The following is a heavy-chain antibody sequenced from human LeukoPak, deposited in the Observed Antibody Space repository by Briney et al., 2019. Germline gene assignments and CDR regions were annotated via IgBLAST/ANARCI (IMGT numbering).Heavy chain of an antibody. CDR3: ASYILGDWFDP. J-gene: IGHJ5*02. V-gene: IGHV4-30-4*01. D-gene: IGHD3-16*01. Sequence: SQTLSLTCTVSGGSISSGDYYWSWLRQPPGKGLEWIGYIYYSGSTYYNPSLKSRVTISVDTSKNQFSLKLSSVTAADTAVYYCASYILGDWFDPWGQGTLVTVSS. CDR1: GGSISSGDYY. CDR2: IYYSGST.